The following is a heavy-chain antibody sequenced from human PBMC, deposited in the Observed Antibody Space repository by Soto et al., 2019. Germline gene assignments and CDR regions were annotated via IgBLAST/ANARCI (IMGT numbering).Heavy chain of an antibody. CDR3: ARDQSGGYNWFEP. V-gene: IGHV4-59*01. CDR1: GGSISRYY. J-gene: IGHJ5*02. D-gene: IGHD5-12*01. Sequence: SETLSLTCTVSGGSISRYYWNWIRQPPGKGLEWIGYIYYSGSTNYNPSLKSRVIISVDTSKNQYSLKLTSVTAADTAIYYCARDQSGGYNWFEPWGQGTLVTVSS. CDR2: IYYSGST.